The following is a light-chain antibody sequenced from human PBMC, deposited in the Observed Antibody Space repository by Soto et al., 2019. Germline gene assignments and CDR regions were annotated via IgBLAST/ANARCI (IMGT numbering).Light chain of an antibody. Sequence: TQSPSTLSASVGDRVTITCRASQSISRSLAWYQQNPGKAPKLLIFDASSLESGVPSRFSGSGSGTEFTLTISSLQPDDFATYYCQHYNDFLLIFGPGTTVDIK. CDR3: QHYNDFLLI. CDR1: QSISRS. CDR2: DAS. J-gene: IGKJ3*01. V-gene: IGKV1-5*01.